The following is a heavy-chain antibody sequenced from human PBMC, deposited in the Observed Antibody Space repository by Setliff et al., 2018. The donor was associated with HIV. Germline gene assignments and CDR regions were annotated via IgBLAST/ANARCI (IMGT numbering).Heavy chain of an antibody. Sequence: GGSLILSCAASGFIFNDHVTHWVRQVPGKGLEWVSLVTWNGVTAYYADSVKGRFTASRDNSKNASYLQMNSLRDGDTALYYCGKGPTGSGSSYVDYWGQGTLVTVSS. D-gene: IGHD3-10*01. CDR2: VTWNGVTA. CDR1: GFIFNDHV. V-gene: IGHV3-43D*03. J-gene: IGHJ4*02. CDR3: GKGPTGSGSSYVDY.